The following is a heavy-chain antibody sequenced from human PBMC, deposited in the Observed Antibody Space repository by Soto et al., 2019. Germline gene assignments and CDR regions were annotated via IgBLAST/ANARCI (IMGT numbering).Heavy chain of an antibody. CDR1: GASVNSGGYY. D-gene: IGHD1-26*01. Sequence: QVQLQESGPGLVKPSQTLSLTCTVSGASVNSGGYYWSWIRQVPGKGLEWIGYIYFSARTYYNPSLRSRITISLDTSQNQFSLKLSSVTAADTAVYYGASGNAWEALLAYWGQGTLVTVSS. V-gene: IGHV4-31*03. CDR2: IYFSART. J-gene: IGHJ4*02. CDR3: ASGNAWEALLAY.